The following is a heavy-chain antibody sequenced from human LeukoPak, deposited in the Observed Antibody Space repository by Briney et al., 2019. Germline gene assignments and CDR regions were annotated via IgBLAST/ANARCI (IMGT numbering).Heavy chain of an antibody. CDR1: SGSISSSSKY. CDR2: IYSSGST. V-gene: IGHV4-39*07. CDR3: ARSDGYGLVGI. J-gene: IGHJ3*02. D-gene: IGHD3-10*01. Sequence: PSETLSLTCTVSSGSISSSSKYWGWIRQPPGKTLEWIGSIYSSGSTYYTPSLKSRVIILFDTAKNHFSLNLSSVTAADTAVYYCARSDGYGLVGIWGQGTMVTVSS.